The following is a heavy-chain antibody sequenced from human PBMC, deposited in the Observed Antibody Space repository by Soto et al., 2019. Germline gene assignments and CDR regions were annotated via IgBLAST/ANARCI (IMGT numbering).Heavy chain of an antibody. D-gene: IGHD5-12*01. J-gene: IGHJ4*02. CDR3: VHETRWLQMDS. V-gene: IGHV2-5*01. Sequence: QITLKESGPTLVKPTLTLTLTCAFSGFSLATDGVGVSWIRQSPGKALEWLALIYWSGDKRYSPSLKSRLTITKVTSGNQVVLIMTNLDPMDTATYYCVHETRWLQMDSWGQGVPVTVSS. CDR2: IYWSGDK. CDR1: GFSLATDGVG.